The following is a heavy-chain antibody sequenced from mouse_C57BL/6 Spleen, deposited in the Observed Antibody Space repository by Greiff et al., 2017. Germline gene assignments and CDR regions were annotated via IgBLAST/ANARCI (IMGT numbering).Heavy chain of an antibody. CDR2: ISNLAYSI. J-gene: IGHJ4*01. CDR1: GFTFSDYG. Sequence: EVQVVESGGGLVQPGGSLKLSCAASGFTFSDYGMAWVRQAPRKGPEWVAFISNLAYSIYYADTVTGRFTISRENAKNTLYLEMSSLRSEDTAMYYCARRGDYDEGNYAMDYWGQGTSVTVSS. V-gene: IGHV5-15*01. CDR3: ARRGDYDEGNYAMDY. D-gene: IGHD2-4*01.